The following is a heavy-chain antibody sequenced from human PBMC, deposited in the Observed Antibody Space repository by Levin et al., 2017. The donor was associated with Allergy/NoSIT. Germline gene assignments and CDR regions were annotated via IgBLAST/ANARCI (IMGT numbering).Heavy chain of an antibody. Sequence: SCAASGFTFSSYSMSWVRQAPGKGLEWVSHISSSRTTIYYADSVKGRFTISRDNAMNSLYLQMNSLRAEDTAVYYCARSGTYAYFDYWGQGTLVTVSS. CDR3: ARSGTYAYFDY. J-gene: IGHJ4*02. D-gene: IGHD3-10*01. CDR2: ISSSRTTI. V-gene: IGHV3-48*01. CDR1: GFTFSSYS.